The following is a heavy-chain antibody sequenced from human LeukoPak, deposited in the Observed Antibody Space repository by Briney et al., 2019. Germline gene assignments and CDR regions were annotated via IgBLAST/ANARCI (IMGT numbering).Heavy chain of an antibody. V-gene: IGHV3-23*01. J-gene: IGHJ4*02. CDR1: GVTFSSYA. CDR3: ATNYYDSSGYSTY. Sequence: GGSLRLSCAASGVTFSSYAMSWVRQAPGKGLEWVSAISGSGGSTYYADSVKGRFTISRDNSKYTLYLQMNSLRAEDTAVYYCATNYYDSSGYSTYWGQGTLVTVSS. CDR2: ISGSGGST. D-gene: IGHD3-22*01.